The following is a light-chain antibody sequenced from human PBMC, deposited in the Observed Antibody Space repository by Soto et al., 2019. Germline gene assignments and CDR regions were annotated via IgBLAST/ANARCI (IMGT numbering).Light chain of an antibody. CDR2: GAS. CDR1: QRISKY. Sequence: DIQVTQSPSSLSASVGDSVTITCRASQRISKYLNWYQQKPGKAPKLLIHGASTLESGVPSRFSGSGSGTDFTLTIGSLQAEDFATYYCQQGYTTPLTCGGGNKLEIK. V-gene: IGKV1-39*01. CDR3: QQGYTTPLT. J-gene: IGKJ4*01.